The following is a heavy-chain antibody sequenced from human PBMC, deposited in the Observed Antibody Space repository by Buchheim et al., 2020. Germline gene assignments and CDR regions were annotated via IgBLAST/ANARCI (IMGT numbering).Heavy chain of an antibody. V-gene: IGHV4-39*01. CDR3: ARLSRSFGVIIPTYFDY. D-gene: IGHD3-3*01. CDR2: IYYSGST. CDR1: GGSISSSSYF. Sequence: QLQLQESGPGLVKPSETLSLTCTVSGGSISSSSYFWGWIRQPPGKGLEWIGSIYYSGSTYYNPSFKSRLTISVDTSKNQFSLKLSSVTAADTAVYYCARLSRSFGVIIPTYFDYWGQGTL. J-gene: IGHJ4*02.